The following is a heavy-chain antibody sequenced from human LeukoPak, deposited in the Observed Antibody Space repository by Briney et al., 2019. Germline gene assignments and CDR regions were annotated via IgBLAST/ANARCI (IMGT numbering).Heavy chain of an antibody. D-gene: IGHD3-16*02. CDR2: IYHSGST. CDR1: GFTFSSYA. Sequence: LRLSCAASGFTFSSYAMSWIRQPPGKGLEWIGYIYHSGSTYYNPSLKSRVTISVDRSKNQFSLKLSSVTAADTAVYYCARNTFGGVIVFDYWGQGTLVTVSS. V-gene: IGHV4-30-2*01. J-gene: IGHJ4*02. CDR3: ARNTFGGVIVFDY.